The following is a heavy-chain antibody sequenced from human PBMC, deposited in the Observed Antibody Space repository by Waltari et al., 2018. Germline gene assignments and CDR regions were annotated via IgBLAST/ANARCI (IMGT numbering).Heavy chain of an antibody. J-gene: IGHJ4*02. D-gene: IGHD2-2*03. CDR2: INAGNGNT. Sequence: QVHLVQSGAEVKKPGASVKVSCRTSGYTFTSYAMHWVRQAPGQRLEWMGWINAGNGNTNDSHKCKCRVTITRDTAASTSYIELSSLRSEDTAVYYCARDLDIVVVPAATGLDYWGQGTLVTVSS. CDR1: GYTFTSYA. CDR3: ARDLDIVVVPAATGLDY. V-gene: IGHV1-3*01.